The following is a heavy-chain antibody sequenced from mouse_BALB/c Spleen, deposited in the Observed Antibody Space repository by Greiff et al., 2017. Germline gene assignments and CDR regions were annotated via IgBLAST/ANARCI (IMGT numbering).Heavy chain of an antibody. D-gene: IGHD1-1*01. V-gene: IGHV1S81*02. CDR1: GYTFTSYY. CDR3: TRDYYGSSYYYAMDY. CDR2: INPSNGGT. Sequence: QVQLKQPGAELVKPGASVKLSCKASGYTFTSYYMYWVKQRPGQGLEWIGGINPSNGGTNFNEKFKSKATLTVDKSSSTAYMQLSSLTSEDSAVYYCTRDYYGSSYYYAMDYWGQGTSVTVSS. J-gene: IGHJ4*01.